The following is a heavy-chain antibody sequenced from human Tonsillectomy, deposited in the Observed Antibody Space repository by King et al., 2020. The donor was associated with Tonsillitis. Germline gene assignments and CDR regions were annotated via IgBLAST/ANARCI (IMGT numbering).Heavy chain of an antibody. CDR1: GYTFTSYY. Sequence: VQLVESGAEVKKPGASVKLSCKASGYTFTSYYIHWVRQAPGQGLEWMGIINPSGGSTSYAQKFKGRVTMTRDTSTSTVYMELSSLRSEDTAVYYCARSLAAWEQGGFDYWGQGTLVTVSS. J-gene: IGHJ4*02. CDR2: INPSGGST. V-gene: IGHV1-46*01. D-gene: IGHD1-26*01. CDR3: ARSLAAWEQGGFDY.